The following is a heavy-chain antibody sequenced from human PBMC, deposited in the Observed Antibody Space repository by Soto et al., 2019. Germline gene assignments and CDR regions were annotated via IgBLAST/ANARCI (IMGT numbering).Heavy chain of an antibody. J-gene: IGHJ4*02. V-gene: IGHV4-59*01. Sequence: QVQLQESGPGLVKPSETLSLTCTVSGGSISSYYWSWIRQPPGKGLEWIGYIYYSGSTNYNPSLKHRVTISVDTSKNQFSLKLSSVTAADTAVYYCARAAAGRTRYFDYWGQGTLVTVSS. D-gene: IGHD6-13*01. CDR3: ARAAAGRTRYFDY. CDR2: IYYSGST. CDR1: GGSISSYY.